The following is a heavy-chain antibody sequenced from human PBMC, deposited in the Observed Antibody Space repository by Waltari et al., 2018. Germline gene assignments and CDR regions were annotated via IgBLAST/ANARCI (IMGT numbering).Heavy chain of an antibody. CDR3: ARDVGYYDSSGYPIDY. V-gene: IGHV3-48*04. CDR2: ISSSSSTI. Sequence: EVQLVESGGGLVQPGGSLRLSCAASGFTFSSYSMNWVRQAPGKGLEWVSYISSSSSTIYYADSVKGRFTISRDNAKNSLYLQMNSLRAEDTAVYYCARDVGYYDSSGYPIDYWGQGTLVTVSS. D-gene: IGHD3-22*01. CDR1: GFTFSSYS. J-gene: IGHJ4*02.